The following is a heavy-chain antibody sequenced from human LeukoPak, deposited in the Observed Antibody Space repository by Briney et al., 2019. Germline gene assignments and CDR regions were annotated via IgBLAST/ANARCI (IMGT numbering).Heavy chain of an antibody. Sequence: GGSLRLSCAASGFTFSSYGMHWVRQAPGKGLEWVAFIRYDGSNKYYADSVKGRFTISRDNSKNTLYLQMNSLRADDTAVYYCVKDSGSSGINAFDYWGQGTLVTVSS. J-gene: IGHJ4*02. D-gene: IGHD6-19*01. V-gene: IGHV3-30*02. CDR2: IRYDGSNK. CDR3: VKDSGSSGINAFDY. CDR1: GFTFSSYG.